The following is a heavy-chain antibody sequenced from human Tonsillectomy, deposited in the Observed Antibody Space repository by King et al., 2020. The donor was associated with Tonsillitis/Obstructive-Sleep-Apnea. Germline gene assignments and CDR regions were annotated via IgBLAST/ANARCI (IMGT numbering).Heavy chain of an antibody. V-gene: IGHV3-30*03. CDR3: ARGNTPAYGLDV. D-gene: IGHD3-10*01. CDR2: ISYDGSNK. CDR1: GFTFSSYG. J-gene: IGHJ6*02. Sequence: VQLVESGGGVVQSGRSLRLSCAASGFTFSSYGMHWVRQAPGKGLEWVAVISYDGSNKYYGDSVKGRFTISRDKSKNTLYLQMNSLRTEHTAVYYCARGNTPAYGLDVGGQGTTAPVSS.